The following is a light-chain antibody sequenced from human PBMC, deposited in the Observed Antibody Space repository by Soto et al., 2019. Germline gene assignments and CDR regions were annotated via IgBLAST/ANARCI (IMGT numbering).Light chain of an antibody. CDR2: GAS. CDR3: QQRNDWPRNS. J-gene: IGKJ5*01. Sequence: EIVLTQSPATLSVSPGERVTLSCRASQSVDINLAWYQQRPGQAPRLVIYGASNRATDIPARFSGSGSGTDFTLTISSVEAEDFGVYYCQQRNDWPRNSFGQGTRLEIK. V-gene: IGKV3D-15*01. CDR1: QSVDIN.